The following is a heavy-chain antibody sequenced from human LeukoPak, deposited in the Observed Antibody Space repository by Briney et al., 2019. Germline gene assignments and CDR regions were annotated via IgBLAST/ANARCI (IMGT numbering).Heavy chain of an antibody. D-gene: IGHD2-2*01. CDR2: FDPEDGET. Sequence: ASVKVSCKVSGYTLTELSMHWVRQAPGKGLEWMGGFDPEDGETIYAQKFQGRVTMTEDTSTDTAYMELSSLRSEDTAVYYCATGLIVVVGSRGGFDPWGQGTLVTVSS. CDR3: ATGLIVVVGSRGGFDP. V-gene: IGHV1-24*01. CDR1: GYTLTELS. J-gene: IGHJ5*02.